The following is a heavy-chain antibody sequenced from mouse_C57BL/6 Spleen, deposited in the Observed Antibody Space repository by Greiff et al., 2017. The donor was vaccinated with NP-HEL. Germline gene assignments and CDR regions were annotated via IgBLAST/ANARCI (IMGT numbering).Heavy chain of an antibody. Sequence: EVQLQESGPGLVKPSQSLSLTCSVTGYSITSGHYWNWIRQFPGNKLEWMGYISYDGSNNYNPSLKNRISITRDTSKNQFFLKLNSVTTEDTATYYCARGPYFDYWGQGTTLTVSS. V-gene: IGHV3-6*01. CDR2: ISYDGSN. J-gene: IGHJ2*01. CDR3: ARGPYFDY. CDR1: GYSITSGHY.